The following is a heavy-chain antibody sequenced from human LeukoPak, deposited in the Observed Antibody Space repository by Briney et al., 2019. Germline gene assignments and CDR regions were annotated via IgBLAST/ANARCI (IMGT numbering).Heavy chain of an antibody. D-gene: IGHD2-2*02. CDR3: AREFCSSTSCYMAFDI. V-gene: IGHV4-34*01. CDR1: GGSFSGYY. J-gene: IGHJ3*02. Sequence: PSETLFLTCAVYGGSFSGYYWSWIRQPPGKGLEWIGEINHSGSTNYNPSLKSRVTISVDTSKNQFSLKLSSVTAADTAVYYCAREFCSSTSCYMAFDIWGQGTMVTVSS. CDR2: INHSGST.